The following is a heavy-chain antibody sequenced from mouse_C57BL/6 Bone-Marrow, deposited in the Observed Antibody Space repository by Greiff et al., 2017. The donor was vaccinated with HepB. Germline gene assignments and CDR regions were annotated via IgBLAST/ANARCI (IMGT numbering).Heavy chain of an antibody. D-gene: IGHD1-1*01. CDR3: SRGGGYGSSYWYFDV. J-gene: IGHJ1*03. CDR1: GYTFTSYW. CDR2: IYPGSGST. Sequence: VQLQQPGAELVKPGASVKMSCKASGYTFTSYWITWVKQRPGQGLEWIGDIYPGSGSTNYNEKFKSKATLTVDTSSSTAYMQLSSLTSEDSAVYYCSRGGGYGSSYWYFDVWGTGTTVTVSS. V-gene: IGHV1-55*01.